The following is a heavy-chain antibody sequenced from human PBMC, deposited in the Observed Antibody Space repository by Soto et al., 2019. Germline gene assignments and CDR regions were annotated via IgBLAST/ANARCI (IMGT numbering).Heavy chain of an antibody. CDR3: ARDKAIVAAAGTGWFDP. CDR2: ISYDGSNK. CDR1: GFTFSSYA. Sequence: QVQLVESGGGVVQPGRSLRLSCAASGFTFSSYAMHWVRQAPGKGLEWVAVISYDGSNKYYADSVKGRFTISRDNSKNTLYLQMNCLRAEATAVYYCARDKAIVAAAGTGWFDPWAQGTLVTVSS. V-gene: IGHV3-30-3*01. D-gene: IGHD6-13*01. J-gene: IGHJ5*02.